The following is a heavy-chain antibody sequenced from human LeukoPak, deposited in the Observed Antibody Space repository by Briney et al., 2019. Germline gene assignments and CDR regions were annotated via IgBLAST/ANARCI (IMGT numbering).Heavy chain of an antibody. D-gene: IGHD3-3*01. CDR3: ARGGLVGVVIIDYYYYMDV. CDR2: ISAYNGNT. Sequence: ASVKVSCKASGYTFTSYGISWVRQAPGQGLESMGWISAYNGNTNYAQKLQGRVTMTTDTSTSTAYMELRSLRSDDTAVYYCARGGLVGVVIIDYYYYMDVWGKGTTVTVSS. CDR1: GYTFTSYG. J-gene: IGHJ6*03. V-gene: IGHV1-18*01.